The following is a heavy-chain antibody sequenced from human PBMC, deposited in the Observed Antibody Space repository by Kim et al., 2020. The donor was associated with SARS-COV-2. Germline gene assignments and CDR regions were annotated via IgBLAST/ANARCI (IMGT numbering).Heavy chain of an antibody. Sequence: SETLSLTCTVSGGSISSYYWSWIRQPPGKGLEWIGYIYYSGSTNYNPSLKSRVTISVDTSKNQFSLKLSSVTAADTAVYYCARLLEVVTAPPQLDRHGMDVWGHGTTVTVSS. J-gene: IGHJ6*02. D-gene: IGHD2-21*02. V-gene: IGHV4-59*08. CDR2: IYYSGST. CDR1: GGSISSYY. CDR3: ARLLEVVTAPPQLDRHGMDV.